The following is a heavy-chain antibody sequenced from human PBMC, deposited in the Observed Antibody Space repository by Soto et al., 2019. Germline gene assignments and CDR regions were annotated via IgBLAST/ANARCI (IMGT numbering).Heavy chain of an antibody. J-gene: IGHJ6*02. CDR2: ISYDGSNK. CDR3: ARVSSGWSYYYYGMDV. V-gene: IGHV3-30-3*01. CDR1: GFTFSSYA. Sequence: GSLRLSCAASGFTFSSYAMHWVRQAPGKGLEWVAVISYDGSNKYYADSVKGRFTISRDNPKNTLYLQMNSLRAEDTAVYYCARVSSGWSYYYYGMDVWGQGTTVTVSS. D-gene: IGHD6-19*01.